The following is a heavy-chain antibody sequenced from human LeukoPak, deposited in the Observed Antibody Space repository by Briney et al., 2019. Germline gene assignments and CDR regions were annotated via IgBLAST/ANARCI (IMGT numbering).Heavy chain of an antibody. Sequence: GGSPRHPCAASGLPFSNFRKHWVRPAPGKGLVWVSRVNSGGFTTTYADSVRGRFTISRDNAKNTLYLQMNGLRAEDTAVYYCAREYVIDGSGKRHFDYWGQGTLVTVAS. CDR1: GLPFSNFR. J-gene: IGHJ4*01. CDR2: VNSGGFTT. CDR3: AREYVIDGSGKRHFDY. V-gene: IGHV3-74*01. D-gene: IGHD3-10*01.